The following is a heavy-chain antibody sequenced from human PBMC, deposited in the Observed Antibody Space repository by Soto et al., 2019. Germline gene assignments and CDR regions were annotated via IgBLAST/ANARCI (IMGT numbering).Heavy chain of an antibody. V-gene: IGHV1-2*04. CDR3: ARGREGLPVGGVAATRYHYRQEF. J-gene: IGHJ6*02. D-gene: IGHD2-15*01. CDR2: INPNSGGT. CDR1: GYTFTGYY. Sequence: GASVKVSCKASGYTFTGYYMHWVRQAPGQGLEWMGWINPNSGGTNYAQKSQGWVTMTRDTSISTAYMELSRLRSDDTAVYYCARGREGLPVGGVAATRYHYRQEFRGQGTTVTVSS.